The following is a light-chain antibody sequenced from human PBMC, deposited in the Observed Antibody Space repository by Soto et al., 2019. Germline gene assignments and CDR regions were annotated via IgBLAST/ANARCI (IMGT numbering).Light chain of an antibody. J-gene: IGKJ2*01. Sequence: EVVLTQSPGTLSLSPGERATLSCRASQSVSNNYLAWYQHRPGQAPRLLIYGASKRANGIPDRFSGSGSGTVFSLTISRLEPDDFAVYYCQQYGSSPRYTFGQGTKLEIK. CDR1: QSVSNNY. CDR3: QQYGSSPRYT. CDR2: GAS. V-gene: IGKV3-20*01.